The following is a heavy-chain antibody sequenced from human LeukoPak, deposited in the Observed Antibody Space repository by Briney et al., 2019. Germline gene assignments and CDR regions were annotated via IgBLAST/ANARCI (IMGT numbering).Heavy chain of an antibody. D-gene: IGHD5-12*01. Sequence: ASVKVSCKASGYTFTSYDINWVRQVTGQGLEWMGWMNPNSGNTGYAQKFQGRVTMTGNTSISTAYMELSSLRSEDTAVYYCARGQDIVASDAFDIWGQGTMVTVSS. J-gene: IGHJ3*02. CDR3: ARGQDIVASDAFDI. CDR1: GYTFTSYD. V-gene: IGHV1-8*01. CDR2: MNPNSGNT.